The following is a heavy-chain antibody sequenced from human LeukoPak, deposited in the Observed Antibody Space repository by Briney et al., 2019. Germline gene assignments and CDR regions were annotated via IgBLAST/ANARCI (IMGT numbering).Heavy chain of an antibody. Sequence: GGSLRLSCAGAGFTFSSYSMNWVRQAPGKGLEWVSCISSSSSYIYYADSVKGRFTISRDNAKNSLYLQMNSLRAEDTAVYYCATSPVYSYGHPYYFDYWGQGTLVTVSS. CDR1: GFTFSSYS. CDR2: ISSSSSYI. J-gene: IGHJ4*02. V-gene: IGHV3-21*01. CDR3: ATSPVYSYGHPYYFDY. D-gene: IGHD5-18*01.